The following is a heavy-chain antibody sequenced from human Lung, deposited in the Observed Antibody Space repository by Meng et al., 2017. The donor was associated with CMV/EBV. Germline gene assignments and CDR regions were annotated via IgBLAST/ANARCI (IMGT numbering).Heavy chain of an antibody. CDR2: IYDSRSGTT. J-gene: IGHJ5*02. CDR1: GASFRSGYYH. Sequence: QVQLQESGPGLVKPSQXLSLTCTVSGASFRSGYYHWSWIRQPPGKGLEYIGHIYDSRSGTTYYNPSLKSRVTISVDTSNNQFSLKVISVTAADTAVYYCANYRVGAGGQGSWDQGTLVNVSS. D-gene: IGHD6-13*01. V-gene: IGHV4-30-4*08. CDR3: ANYRVGAGGQGS.